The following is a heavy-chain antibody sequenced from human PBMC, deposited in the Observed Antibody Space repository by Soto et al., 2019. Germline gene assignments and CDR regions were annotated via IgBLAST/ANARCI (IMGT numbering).Heavy chain of an antibody. Sequence: ASVKVSCKSSGCVFNSYAISWVRQAPGQGLEWMGGIIPVFGTANLAQRFQDRVTITADRSTKTVYMELRSLRSEDTAAYYCARSAEAGNPGNLDVWGQGNTVTVSS. CDR2: IIPVFGTA. J-gene: IGHJ6*02. D-gene: IGHD6-19*01. CDR1: GCVFNSYA. V-gene: IGHV1-69*06. CDR3: ARSAEAGNPGNLDV.